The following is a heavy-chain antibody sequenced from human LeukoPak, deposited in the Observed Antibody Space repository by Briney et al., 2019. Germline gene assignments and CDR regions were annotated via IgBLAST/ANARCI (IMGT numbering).Heavy chain of an antibody. J-gene: IGHJ4*02. CDR2: MNPNSGNT. D-gene: IGHD6-13*01. Sequence: ASVKVSCKASGGTFSSYAISWVRQAPGQGLEWMGWMNPNSGNTGYAQKFQGRVTMTRNTSISTAYMELSSLRSEDTAVYYCARGSWYGGSIGYWGQGTLVTVSS. CDR3: ARGSWYGGSIGY. CDR1: GGTFSSYA. V-gene: IGHV1-8*02.